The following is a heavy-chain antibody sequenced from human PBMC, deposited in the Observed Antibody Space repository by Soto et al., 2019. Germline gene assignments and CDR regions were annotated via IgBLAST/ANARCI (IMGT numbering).Heavy chain of an antibody. D-gene: IGHD2-15*01. CDR2: IYYSGST. CDR1: GGSISSGARY. Sequence: PSETLSLTCTVSGGSISSGARYWSWIRQHPGRGLEWIGHIYYSGSTFYNSSLKSRVTISVDTSKNQFSLKLSSVTAADTAVYYCARVYCSGGSCYRFDYWGQGTLVTVSS. J-gene: IGHJ4*02. CDR3: ARVYCSGGSCYRFDY. V-gene: IGHV4-31*03.